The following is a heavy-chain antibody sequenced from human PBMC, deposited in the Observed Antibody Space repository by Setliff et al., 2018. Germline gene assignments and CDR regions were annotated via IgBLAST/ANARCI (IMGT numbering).Heavy chain of an antibody. Sequence: SETLSLTCTVSGDSINSGGVCWTWIRQPPGRDLEWIGYICYTGTSPYYNPSVESRLSISVDRSMNQFSLRLNSVTAADTAVYYCARARSNSGWYGFFDYWGQGALVTVSS. CDR2: ICYTGTSP. CDR3: ARARSNSGWYGFFDY. J-gene: IGHJ4*02. V-gene: IGHV4-30-4*08. D-gene: IGHD6-19*01. CDR1: GDSINSGGVC.